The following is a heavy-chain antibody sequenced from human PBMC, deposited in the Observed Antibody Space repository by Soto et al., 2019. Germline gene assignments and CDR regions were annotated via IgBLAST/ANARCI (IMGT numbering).Heavy chain of an antibody. CDR3: ATDGYCSGGCCYSPSYYYSGMDV. CDR1: GYTLTELS. CDR2: FDPEEGET. Sequence: GASVKVSCKVSGYTLTELSMHWVRQAPGKGLEWMGGFDPEEGETIYAQKFQGRVTMTEETSTDTAYMELSSLRSEDTALYYCATDGYCSGGCCYSPSYYYSGMDVWPQATTVTVSS. J-gene: IGHJ6*02. D-gene: IGHD2-15*01. V-gene: IGHV1-24*01.